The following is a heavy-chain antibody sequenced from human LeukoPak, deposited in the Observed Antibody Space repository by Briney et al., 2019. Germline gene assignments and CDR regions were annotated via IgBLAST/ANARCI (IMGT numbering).Heavy chain of an antibody. CDR2: INPSGGST. Sequence: ASVKVSCKASGYTFTSYYMHWVRQAPGQGLEWMGIINPSGGSTSYAQKFQGRVTMTRDTSTSTAYMELSSLRSEDTAVYYCARAQEYQLLSRPYYGMDVWGQGTTVTVSS. D-gene: IGHD2-2*01. J-gene: IGHJ6*02. CDR3: ARAQEYQLLSRPYYGMDV. CDR1: GYTFTSYY. V-gene: IGHV1-46*01.